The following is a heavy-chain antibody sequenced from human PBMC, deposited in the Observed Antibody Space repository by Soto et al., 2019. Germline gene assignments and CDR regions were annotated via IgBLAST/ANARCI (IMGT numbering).Heavy chain of an antibody. Sequence: PGGSLRLSCAASGFTFSSYAMSWVRQAPGKGLEWVSAISGSGGSTYYADSVKGRFTISRDNSKNTLYLQMNSLRAEDTAVYYCAKYGIFGVVIIHTEYYFDYWGQGTLVTVSS. D-gene: IGHD3-3*01. CDR1: GFTFSSYA. CDR2: ISGSGGST. J-gene: IGHJ4*02. V-gene: IGHV3-23*01. CDR3: AKYGIFGVVIIHTEYYFDY.